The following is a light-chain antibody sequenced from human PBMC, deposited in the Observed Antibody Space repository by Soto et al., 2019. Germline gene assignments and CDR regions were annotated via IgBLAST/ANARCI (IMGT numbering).Light chain of an antibody. J-gene: IGKJ5*01. CDR1: RSIYSY. CDR2: SAS. V-gene: IGKV1-39*01. CDR3: LQTYSSPQT. Sequence: DIQMTQSPSSLSASVGDRVTITCRASRSIYSYLHWYQQKPGKAPKLLISSASSLHSGVPSRFSGIGSGTDFTLTISSLQPEDFVTYYCLQTYSSPQTFGQGKRLE.